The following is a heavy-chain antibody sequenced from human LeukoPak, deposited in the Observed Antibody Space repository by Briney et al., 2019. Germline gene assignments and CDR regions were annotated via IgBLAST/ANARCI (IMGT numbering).Heavy chain of an antibody. CDR3: AREEGSVVVD. CDR2: IWYDGSNK. J-gene: IGHJ4*02. V-gene: IGHV3-33*01. D-gene: IGHD3-22*01. Sequence: PGRSLRLSCAASGFTFSSYGMHWVRQAPGKGLEWVAVIWYDGSNKYYADSVKVRFTISRDNSKNTLYLQMNSLRAEDTAVYYCAREEGSVVVDWGQGTLVTVSS. CDR1: GFTFSSYG.